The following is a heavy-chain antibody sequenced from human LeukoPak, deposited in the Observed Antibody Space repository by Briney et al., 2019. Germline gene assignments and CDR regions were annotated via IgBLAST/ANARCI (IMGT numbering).Heavy chain of an antibody. CDR2: IKQDGSEK. V-gene: IGHV3-7*03. Sequence: GGSLRLSCAASGFTFSSYWMSWVRQAPGKGLEWVANIKQDGSEKYYVDSVKGRFTISRDNAKNSLYLQMNSLRAEDTAVYYCARESRWLLHAPDYWGQGTLVTVSS. CDR3: ARESRWLLHAPDY. J-gene: IGHJ4*02. D-gene: IGHD3-22*01. CDR1: GFTFSSYW.